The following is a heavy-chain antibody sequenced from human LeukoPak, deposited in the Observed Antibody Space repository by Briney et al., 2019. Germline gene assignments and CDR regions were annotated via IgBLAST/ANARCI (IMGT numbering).Heavy chain of an antibody. CDR3: ARRSTETRYAFDP. Sequence: GESLKISCKGSGYSFTTYWIGWVREMPGKGLEWMGIIYPDDSDTRYSPSFQGQATISADKSISTAYLQWSSLKASDTAMYYCARRSTETRYAFDPWGQGTLVTVSS. J-gene: IGHJ5*02. CDR2: IYPDDSDT. CDR1: GYSFTTYW. V-gene: IGHV5-51*01. D-gene: IGHD2-2*01.